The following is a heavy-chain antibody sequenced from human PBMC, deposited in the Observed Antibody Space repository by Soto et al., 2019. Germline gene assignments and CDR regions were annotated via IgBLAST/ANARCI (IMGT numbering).Heavy chain of an antibody. V-gene: IGHV4-34*01. CDR2: INHSGST. J-gene: IGHJ5*02. Sequence: QVQLQQWGAGLLKPSETLSLTCAVYGGSFSGYYWSWIRQPPGKGLEWIGEINHSGSTNYNPSLKSRLTISVDTAKNQCSLKRSSVIAADTAVYYCEGGRPPRGWLYPWGEGTLDTVSS. CDR3: EGGRPPRGWLYP. CDR1: GGSFSGYY. D-gene: IGHD3-10*01.